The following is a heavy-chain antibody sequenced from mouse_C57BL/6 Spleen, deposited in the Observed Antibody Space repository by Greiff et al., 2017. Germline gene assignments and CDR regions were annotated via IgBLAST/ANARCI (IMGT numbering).Heavy chain of an antibody. J-gene: IGHJ4*01. D-gene: IGHD2-3*01. V-gene: IGHV1-80*01. CDR1: GYAFSSYW. Sequence: QVQLQQSGAELVKPGASVQISCKASGYAFSSYWMNWVKQRPGKGLGGIGQIYPGDGDTNYNGKFKGKATLTADKSSSTAYMQLSSLTSEDSAVYFCAREGLDDGYYYAMDYWGQGTSVTVSS. CDR3: AREGLDDGYYYAMDY. CDR2: IYPGDGDT.